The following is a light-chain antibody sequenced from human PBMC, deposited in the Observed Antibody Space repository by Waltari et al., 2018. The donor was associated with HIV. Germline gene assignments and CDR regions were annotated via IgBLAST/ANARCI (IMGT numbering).Light chain of an antibody. V-gene: IGKV4-1*01. CDR2: WAS. CDR1: QSVLYNSNNKNY. J-gene: IGKJ4*01. CDR3: QQYYSTPLT. Sequence: DIVMTQSPDSLAVSLGERATINCKSSQSVLYNSNNKNYLAWYQQKPGQPPELLIYWASTRESGVPDRFSGSGSATDFTLTISSLQAEDVAVYYCQQYYSTPLTFGGGTQVEIK.